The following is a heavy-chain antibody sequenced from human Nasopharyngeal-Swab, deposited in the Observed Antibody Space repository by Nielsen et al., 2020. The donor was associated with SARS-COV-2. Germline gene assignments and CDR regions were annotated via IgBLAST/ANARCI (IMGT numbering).Heavy chain of an antibody. CDR2: ISGSGGST. J-gene: IGHJ4*02. V-gene: IGHV3-23*01. CDR3: ANGIAVFDY. D-gene: IGHD6-19*01. Sequence: VRQMPGKGLEWVSAISGSGGSTYYADSVKGRFIISRDNSKNTLYLQMNSLRAEDTAVYYCANGIAVFDYWGQGTLVTVSS.